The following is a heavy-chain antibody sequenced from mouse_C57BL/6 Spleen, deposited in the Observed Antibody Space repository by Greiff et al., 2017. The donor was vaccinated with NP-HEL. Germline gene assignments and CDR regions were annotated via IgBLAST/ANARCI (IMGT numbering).Heavy chain of an antibody. CDR1: GYSITSGYY. CDR3: AREHDGYHYAMDY. J-gene: IGHJ4*01. D-gene: IGHD2-3*01. Sequence: EVKLQESGPGLVKPSQSLSLTCSVTGYSITSGYYWNWIRQFPGNKLEWMGYISYDGSNNYNPSLKNRISITRDTSKNQFFLKLNSVTTEDTATYYCAREHDGYHYAMDYWGQGTSVTVSS. V-gene: IGHV3-6*01. CDR2: ISYDGSN.